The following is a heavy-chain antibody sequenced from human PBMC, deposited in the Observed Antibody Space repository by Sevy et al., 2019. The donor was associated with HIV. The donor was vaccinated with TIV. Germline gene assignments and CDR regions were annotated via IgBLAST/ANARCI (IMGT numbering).Heavy chain of an antibody. J-gene: IGHJ4*02. CDR3: AMRHCSGGSCYSFFDY. CDR1: GYSLTELS. V-gene: IGHV1-24*01. Sequence: ASVKVSCKVSGYSLTELSMHWVRQAPGKGLEWMGGFDPEDGERIYAQKFLVRVTMTEDTSTDTAYMELSSLRSEDTAVYYCAMRHCSGGSCYSFFDYWGQGTLVTVSS. D-gene: IGHD2-15*01. CDR2: FDPEDGER.